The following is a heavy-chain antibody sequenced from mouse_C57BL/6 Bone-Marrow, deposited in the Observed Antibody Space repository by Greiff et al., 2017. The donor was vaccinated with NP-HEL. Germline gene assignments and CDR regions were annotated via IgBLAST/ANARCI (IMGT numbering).Heavy chain of an antibody. CDR3: ARHSYYYGSSYFDY. Sequence: EVMLVESGGGLVQPGGSLKLSCEASGYTFSDYYMYWVRQTPEKRLEWVAYISNGGGSTYYPDTVKGRLTITRDNAKNTLYLQMSRLKSEDTAMYYCARHSYYYGSSYFDYWGQGTTLTVSS. J-gene: IGHJ2*01. CDR2: ISNGGGST. CDR1: GYTFSDYY. V-gene: IGHV5-12*01. D-gene: IGHD1-1*01.